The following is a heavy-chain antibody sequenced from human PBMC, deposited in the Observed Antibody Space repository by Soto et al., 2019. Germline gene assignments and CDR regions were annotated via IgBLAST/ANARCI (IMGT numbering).Heavy chain of an antibody. CDR2: IIPIFGTA. Sequence: GASVKVSCKASGGTFSSYAISWVRQAPGQGLEWMGRIIPIFGTANYAQKFQGRVTITADESTSTAYMALSSLRYEDTAVYYCARDIYCSGGSCYSGAGEGDYYYDMDVWGQGSTVTVSS. V-gene: IGHV1-69*13. CDR1: GGTFSSYA. D-gene: IGHD2-15*01. CDR3: ARDIYCSGGSCYSGAGEGDYYYDMDV. J-gene: IGHJ6*02.